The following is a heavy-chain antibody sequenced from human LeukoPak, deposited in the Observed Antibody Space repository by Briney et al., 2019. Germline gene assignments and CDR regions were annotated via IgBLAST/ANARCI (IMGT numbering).Heavy chain of an antibody. J-gene: IGHJ4*02. Sequence: GGSLRLSCAASGFTFSSYAMSWVRQAPGKGLEWVSLISGSTGNTYYADSVQGRFIISRDTSRDMLFLQMNSLRAEDTAVYYCAKVLAGAGTRPLGYWGQGTLVTVSS. CDR3: AKVLAGAGTRPLGY. CDR2: ISGSTGNT. CDR1: GFTFSSYA. D-gene: IGHD1-26*01. V-gene: IGHV3-23*01.